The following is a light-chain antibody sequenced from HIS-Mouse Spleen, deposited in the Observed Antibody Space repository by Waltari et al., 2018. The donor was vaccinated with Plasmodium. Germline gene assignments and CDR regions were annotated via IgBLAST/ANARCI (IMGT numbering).Light chain of an antibody. CDR2: GAS. CDR3: QQYNNWSFT. J-gene: IGKJ3*01. Sequence: EIVMTQPPATLSVSPGESATLSCRASQRVSSNLAWYQQKPGQAPRLLIYGASTRATGIPARFSGSGSGTEFTLTISSLQSEDFAVYYCQQYNNWSFTFGPGTKVDIK. V-gene: IGKV3-15*01. CDR1: QRVSSN.